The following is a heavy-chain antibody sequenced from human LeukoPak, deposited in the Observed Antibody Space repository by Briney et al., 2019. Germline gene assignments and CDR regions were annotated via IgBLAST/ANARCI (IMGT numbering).Heavy chain of an antibody. J-gene: IGHJ6*03. D-gene: IGHD6-19*01. V-gene: IGHV3-53*01. Sequence: GGSLRLSCAASGFTVSSNYMSWVRQAPGKGLERVSVIYSDGSTYYADSVKGRFTISRDNSKNTLYLQMNSLRAEDTAVYYCARVYKWLVLTFYYYYMDVWGKGTTVTVSS. CDR2: IYSDGST. CDR1: GFTVSSNY. CDR3: ARVYKWLVLTFYYYYMDV.